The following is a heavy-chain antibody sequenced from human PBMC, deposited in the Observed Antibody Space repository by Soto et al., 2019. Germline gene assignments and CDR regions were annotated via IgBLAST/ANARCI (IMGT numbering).Heavy chain of an antibody. Sequence: PGGSLRLSCAASGFTFGDYYMSWIRQAPGKGLEWVSSISSSSSYIYYVDSVRGRFTISRDNAKNSLYLQMNSLRAEDTAVYYCARDRLYYYDSSGYGVDAFDIWGQGTMVTVSS. CDR3: ARDRLYYYDSSGYGVDAFDI. V-gene: IGHV3-11*06. D-gene: IGHD3-22*01. CDR1: GFTFGDYY. CDR2: ISSSSSYI. J-gene: IGHJ3*02.